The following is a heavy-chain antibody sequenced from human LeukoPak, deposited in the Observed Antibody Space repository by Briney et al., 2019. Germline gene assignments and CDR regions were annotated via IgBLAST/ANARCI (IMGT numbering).Heavy chain of an antibody. CDR1: GGSFSGYY. Sequence: SETLSLTCAGYGGSFSGYYWSWIRQPPGKGLEWIGEINHSGSTNYNPSLKSRVTISVDTSKNQFSLKLSSVTAADTAVYYCARAYYYGSGSYGLDYWGQGTLVTVSS. CDR2: INHSGST. V-gene: IGHV4-34*01. CDR3: ARAYYYGSGSYGLDY. J-gene: IGHJ4*02. D-gene: IGHD3-10*01.